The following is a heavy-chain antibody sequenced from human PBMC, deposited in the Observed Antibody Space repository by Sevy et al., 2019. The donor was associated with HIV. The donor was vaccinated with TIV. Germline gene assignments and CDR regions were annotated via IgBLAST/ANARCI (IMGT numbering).Heavy chain of an antibody. V-gene: IGHV4-39*02. CDR1: GGSIRINSYY. CDR3: ATPRGTDWYEGAGGYFDL. J-gene: IGHJ2*01. D-gene: IGHD6-19*01. CDR2: IYNTGST. Sequence: SETLSLTCTVSGGSIRINSYYWGWVRQPPGKGLEWIGSIYNTGSTSYNPSLKSQVTISVDTSKNNFSLRLTSVTAADTAVYYCATPRGTDWYEGAGGYFDLWGRGTLVTVSS.